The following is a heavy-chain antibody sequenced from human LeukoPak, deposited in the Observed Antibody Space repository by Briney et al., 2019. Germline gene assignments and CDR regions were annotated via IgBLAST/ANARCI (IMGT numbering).Heavy chain of an antibody. CDR2: IYYSGST. Sequence: SETLSLTCTVSGGSISSYYWSWIRQPPGKGLEWIGYIYYSGSTNYNPSLKSRVTISVDTSKNQFSLKLSSVTAADTAVYYCARGRRVFGVVISYYYYGMDVWGQGTAVTISS. D-gene: IGHD3-3*01. J-gene: IGHJ6*02. CDR3: ARGRRVFGVVISYYYYGMDV. CDR1: GGSISSYY. V-gene: IGHV4-59*12.